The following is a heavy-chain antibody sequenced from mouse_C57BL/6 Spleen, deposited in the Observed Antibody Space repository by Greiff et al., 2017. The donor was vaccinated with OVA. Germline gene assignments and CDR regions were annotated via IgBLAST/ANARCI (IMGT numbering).Heavy chain of an antibody. J-gene: IGHJ2*01. CDR3: ARGATVVAGDYFDY. CDR1: GYTFTSYW. V-gene: IGHV1-72*01. D-gene: IGHD1-1*01. Sequence: QVQLQQSGAELVKPGASVKLSCKASGYTFTSYWMHWVKQRPGRGLEWIGRIDPNSGGTKYNEKFKSKATLTVDKPSSTAYMQLSSLTSEDSAVYYGARGATVVAGDYFDYWGQGTTLTVSS. CDR2: IDPNSGGT.